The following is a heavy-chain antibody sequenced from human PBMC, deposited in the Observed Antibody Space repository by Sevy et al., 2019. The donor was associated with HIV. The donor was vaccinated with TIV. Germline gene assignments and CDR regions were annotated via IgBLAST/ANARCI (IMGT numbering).Heavy chain of an antibody. CDR2: VYPGDSDT. J-gene: IGHJ4*02. Sequence: GESLKISCKGSGYSFANNWIGWVRRMPGKGLEWMGIVYPGDSDTTYSPSFQGQVTISVDKSISTAYLQWNSLKASDTAMYYCARLPVAAAGLYYFDYWGQGTLVTVSS. D-gene: IGHD6-13*01. CDR3: ARLPVAAAGLYYFDY. CDR1: GYSFANNW. V-gene: IGHV5-51*01.